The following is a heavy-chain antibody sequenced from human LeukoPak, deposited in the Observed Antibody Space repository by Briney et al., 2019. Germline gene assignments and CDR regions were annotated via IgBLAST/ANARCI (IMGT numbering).Heavy chain of an antibody. J-gene: IGHJ4*02. V-gene: IGHV4-4*02. CDR3: ASQAYSSGRLVDN. CDR2: VHHSGTT. D-gene: IGHD6-19*01. Sequence: SGTLSLTCAVSGGSVSSRNWRTWVRQSPGKGLEWIGEVHHSGTTNYSPSLQSRVTMSVDKSKNQFSLKLSSVTAADTAVYYCASQAYSSGRLVDNWGRGTLVTVSS. CDR1: GGSVSSRNW.